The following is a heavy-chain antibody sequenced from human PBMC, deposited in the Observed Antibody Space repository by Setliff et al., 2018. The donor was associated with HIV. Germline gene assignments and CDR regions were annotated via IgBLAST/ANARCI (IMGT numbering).Heavy chain of an antibody. V-gene: IGHV3-23*01. CDR2: ISGSGGST. Sequence: LRISCAASGFTFSSYAMSWVRQAPGKGLEWVSAISGSGGSTYYADSVKGRFTISRDNSKNTLYLQMNSLRAEDTAVYYCAKDLLNFRGFSYYDCSGYFSAFDYWGQGTLFTVSS. CDR3: AKDLLNFRGFSYYDCSGYFSAFDY. CDR1: GFTFSSYA. D-gene: IGHD3-22*01. J-gene: IGHJ4*02.